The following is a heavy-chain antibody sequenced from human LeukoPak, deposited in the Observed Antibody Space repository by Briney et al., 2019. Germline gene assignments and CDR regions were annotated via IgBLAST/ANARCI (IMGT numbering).Heavy chain of an antibody. D-gene: IGHD6-6*01. V-gene: IGHV4-34*01. Sequence: PSETLSLTCAVYGGPFSGYYWSWIRQPPGKGLEWIGEINHSGSTNYNPSLKSRVTISVDTSKNQFSLKLSSVTAADTAVYYCARGPSEGIAARLWGQGTLVTVSS. CDR1: GGPFSGYY. CDR3: ARGPSEGIAARL. J-gene: IGHJ4*02. CDR2: INHSGST.